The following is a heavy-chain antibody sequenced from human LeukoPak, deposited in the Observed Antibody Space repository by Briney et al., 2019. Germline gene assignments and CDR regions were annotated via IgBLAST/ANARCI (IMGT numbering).Heavy chain of an antibody. Sequence: SETLSLTCTVSGDSINSLDLWSWVRQPPGKGLEWIGEMYLSGTTHSNPSVKSRVTISIDKSKNQFFLNLSSVTAADTAVYYCARTESVGTGGWFDPWGQGTLVTVSS. J-gene: IGHJ5*02. D-gene: IGHD3-10*01. CDR2: MYLSGTT. CDR1: GDSINSLDL. CDR3: ARTESVGTGGWFDP. V-gene: IGHV4-4*02.